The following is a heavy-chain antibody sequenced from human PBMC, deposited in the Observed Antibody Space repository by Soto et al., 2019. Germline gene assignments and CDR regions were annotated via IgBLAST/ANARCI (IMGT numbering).Heavy chain of an antibody. D-gene: IGHD3-22*01. Sequence: GGSLRLSCAASGFTFTNAWINWVRQAPGKGLEWVGRIKSKTDGGTTDYAEPVKGRFAISRDDSNNMVYLQMNSLKIEDTAVYYCTTDAYSTIIIVRFDDWGHGTLVTVSS. CDR3: TTDAYSTIIIVRFDD. J-gene: IGHJ4*01. CDR2: IKSKTDGGTT. CDR1: GFTFTNAW. V-gene: IGHV3-15*07.